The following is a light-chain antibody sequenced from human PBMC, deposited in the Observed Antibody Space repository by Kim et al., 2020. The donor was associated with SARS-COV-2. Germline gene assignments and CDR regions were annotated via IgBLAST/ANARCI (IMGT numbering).Light chain of an antibody. CDR3: QAWDSSTGV. V-gene: IGLV3-1*01. Sequence: SESPGQTASITCSGDKLGDKYACWSQQKPCQSPVLVIYQDSKRPSGIPERFSGSNSGNTATLTISGTQAMDEADYYCQAWDSSTGVFGTGNKVTVL. J-gene: IGLJ1*01. CDR2: QDS. CDR1: KLGDKY.